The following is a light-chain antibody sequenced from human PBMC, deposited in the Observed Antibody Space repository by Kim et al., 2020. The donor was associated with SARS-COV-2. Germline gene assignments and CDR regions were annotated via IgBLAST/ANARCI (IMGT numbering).Light chain of an antibody. CDR1: DIGTKS. CDR2: YDT. J-gene: IGLJ3*02. CDR3: QVWDSGSDHWV. Sequence: SYELTQPPSVLEAPGKTATITCGGDDIGTKSVHWYQQKPGQAPVLVIYYDTDRPSGIPERFSASNSGSTATLTVSRVEAGDEADYYCQVWDSGSDHWVFGGGTQLTVL. V-gene: IGLV3-21*04.